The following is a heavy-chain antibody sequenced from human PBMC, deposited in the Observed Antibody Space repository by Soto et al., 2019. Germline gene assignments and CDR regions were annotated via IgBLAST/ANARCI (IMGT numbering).Heavy chain of an antibody. CDR3: ATKVVETDYFDSSGYYLNWFDP. D-gene: IGHD3-22*01. V-gene: IGHV1-24*01. J-gene: IGHJ5*02. CDR1: AHTLTPVA. CDR2: FDPEDGET. Sequence: VTCRPSAHTLTPVALHCNQQAPGKGVERRGGFDPEDGETIYAQKFQGRVTMTEDTSTDTAYMELSSLRSEDTAVYYCATKVVETDYFDSSGYYLNWFDPWGQGTLVTVA.